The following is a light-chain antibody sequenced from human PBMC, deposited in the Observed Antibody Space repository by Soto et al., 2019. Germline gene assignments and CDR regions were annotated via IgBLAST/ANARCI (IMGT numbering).Light chain of an antibody. CDR2: GAS. CDR1: QSVSSSY. V-gene: IGKV3-20*01. Sequence: EIVLTQSPGTPSLSPGERATLSCRASQSVSSSYLAWYQQKPGQAPRLLIYGASSRATGIPDRFSGSGSGTDFTLTISRLEPEDFAVYYCQQYGSSFGQGTKLEIK. J-gene: IGKJ2*01. CDR3: QQYGSS.